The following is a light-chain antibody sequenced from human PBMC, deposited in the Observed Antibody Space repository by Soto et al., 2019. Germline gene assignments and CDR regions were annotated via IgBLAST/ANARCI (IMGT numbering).Light chain of an antibody. V-gene: IGLV2-14*01. Sequence: QSALTQPASVSGSPGQSITISCSGTSSDIGRYNYVSWFQQHPGKAPKLMIYGVSNRPPGVSNRFSGSKSGNTASLTISGRQAEDESDYYCSAYTSSTTVVFGGGTQLTVL. J-gene: IGLJ2*01. CDR1: SSDIGRYNY. CDR2: GVS. CDR3: SAYTSSTTVV.